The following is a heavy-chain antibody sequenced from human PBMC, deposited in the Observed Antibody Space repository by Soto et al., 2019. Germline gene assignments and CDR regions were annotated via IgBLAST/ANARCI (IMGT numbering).Heavy chain of an antibody. CDR3: ARDPGRALAVD. Sequence: QVQLQESGPGLVNPSGTLSLTCAVSGGSISSSSCWSWVRQPPGKGLEWIVEIYHSGSTNYKPYLKSRVSISVDTAKNQFSLQISSVPAADTASYYCARDPGRALAVDWCEGTLVTVSS. CDR2: IYHSGST. CDR1: GGSISSSSC. V-gene: IGHV4-4*02. D-gene: IGHD6-19*01. J-gene: IGHJ4*02.